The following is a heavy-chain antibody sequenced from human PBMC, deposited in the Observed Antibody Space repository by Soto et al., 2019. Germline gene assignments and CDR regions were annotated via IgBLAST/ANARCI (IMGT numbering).Heavy chain of an antibody. CDR1: GGPISSGGYY. J-gene: IGHJ5*02. CDR2: IYYTGRS. V-gene: IGHV4-31*03. D-gene: IGHD3-10*01. Sequence: SETLSLTCTVSGGPISSGGYYWSWIRQHPGKGLEWIGYIYYTGRSAYNPSLKSRVTISVDTSKSQFSLKLSSVPAADTAVYYCARRLWFGENLWFDPWGQGTLVTVSS. CDR3: ARRLWFGENLWFDP.